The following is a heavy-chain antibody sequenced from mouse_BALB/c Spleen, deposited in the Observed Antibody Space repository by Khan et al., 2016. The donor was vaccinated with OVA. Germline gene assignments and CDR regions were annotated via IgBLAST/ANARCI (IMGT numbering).Heavy chain of an antibody. J-gene: IGHJ1*01. CDR1: GYSFTGYN. CDR3: ARSAWYFDD. CDR2: IDPYYGDT. Sequence: VQLKQSGPELEKPGASVKISCKASGYSFTGYNMNWVKQSNGKSLEWIGNIDPYYGDTSYNQKFKGQATLTVDKSYSTAYLQLKDLTSEDAAVYYCARSAWYFDDWGEGTTVTVSS. V-gene: IGHV1-39*01.